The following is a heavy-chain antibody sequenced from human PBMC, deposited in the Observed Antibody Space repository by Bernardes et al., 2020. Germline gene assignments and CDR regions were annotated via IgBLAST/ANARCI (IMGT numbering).Heavy chain of an antibody. Sequence: GGSLRLSCAASGFTFSSYSMNWVRQAPGKGLEWVSYISSSSSTIYYADSVKGRFTISRDNAKNSLYLQMNSLRDEDTAVYYCARDTDFWSGYYPPDYYYGMDVWGKGTTVTVSS. V-gene: IGHV3-48*02. CDR3: ARDTDFWSGYYPPDYYYGMDV. CDR1: GFTFSSYS. J-gene: IGHJ6*04. CDR2: ISSSSSTI. D-gene: IGHD3-3*01.